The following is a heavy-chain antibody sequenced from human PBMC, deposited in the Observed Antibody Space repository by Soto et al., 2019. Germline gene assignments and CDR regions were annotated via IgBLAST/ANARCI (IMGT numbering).Heavy chain of an antibody. CDR1: GGAFSSYA. V-gene: IGHV1-69*06. D-gene: IGHD3-22*01. Sequence: EASVKFYYNGAGGAFSSYAISWVRQAPGQGLEWMGGIIPIFGTANYAQKFQGRVTITADKSTSTAYMELSSLRSEDTAVYYCARDRDYYDSSGYYGNWFDPWGQVNLVTVSS. CDR2: IIPIFGTA. CDR3: ARDRDYYDSSGYYGNWFDP. J-gene: IGHJ5*02.